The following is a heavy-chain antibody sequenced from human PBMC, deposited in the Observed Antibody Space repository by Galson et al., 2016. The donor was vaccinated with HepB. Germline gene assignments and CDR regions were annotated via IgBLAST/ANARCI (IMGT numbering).Heavy chain of an antibody. D-gene: IGHD3-22*01. CDR3: AKDGFHDSGYHSGLYYYMDV. CDR1: GFTFSNYG. J-gene: IGHJ6*03. Sequence: SLRLSCAASGFTFSNYGMHWVRQVPGKGLEWVAVISYDGRNKYYGDSVRGRFTISRDSSKTKLFLQMNSLTTEDTAVYHCAKDGFHDSGYHSGLYYYMDVWGKGTTVTVSS. V-gene: IGHV3-30*18. CDR2: ISYDGRNK.